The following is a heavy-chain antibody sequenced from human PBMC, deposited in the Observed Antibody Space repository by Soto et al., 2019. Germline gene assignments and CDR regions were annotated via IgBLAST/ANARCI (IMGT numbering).Heavy chain of an antibody. D-gene: IGHD2-2*01. CDR1: GFTFSTYG. CDR3: AKGQHCSNTSCYFYYYGTDV. J-gene: IGHJ6*02. V-gene: IGHV3-30*18. Sequence: QVPLVESGGGVVQPGRSLRLSCAASGFTFSTYGMHWVRQAPGKGLEWVAVISYDGSNKYYADSVKGRFTIYRDNSKSTLYLQMNSLRAEDTAVYHCAKGQHCSNTSCYFYYYGTDVWGQGTTVTVSS. CDR2: ISYDGSNK.